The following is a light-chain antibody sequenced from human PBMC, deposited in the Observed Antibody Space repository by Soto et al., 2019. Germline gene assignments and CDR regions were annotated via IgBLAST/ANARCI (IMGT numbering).Light chain of an antibody. Sequence: EIVMTQSPATLSVSPGERATLSCRASQSISSTLAWYQHKPGQAPMLLIYGASTRATGIPARFSGSGSGTEFTLTISSLQSEDFAVYYCQQYNNWPPWTFGQGTKVEI. V-gene: IGKV3-15*01. CDR2: GAS. CDR1: QSISST. J-gene: IGKJ1*01. CDR3: QQYNNWPPWT.